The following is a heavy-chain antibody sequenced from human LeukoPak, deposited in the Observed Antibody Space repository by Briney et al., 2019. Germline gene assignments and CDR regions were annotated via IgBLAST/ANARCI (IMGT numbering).Heavy chain of an antibody. CDR2: ISYDGSNK. CDR1: GFTFSSYA. CDR3: ARGSHGGADAFDI. Sequence: PGGSLRLSCAASGFTFSSYAMHWVRQAPGKGLEWVAVISYDGSNKYYADSVKGRFTISRDNSKNTLYLQMNSLRAEDTAVYYCARGSHGGADAFDIWGQGTMVTVSS. J-gene: IGHJ3*02. V-gene: IGHV3-30-3*01. D-gene: IGHD3-16*01.